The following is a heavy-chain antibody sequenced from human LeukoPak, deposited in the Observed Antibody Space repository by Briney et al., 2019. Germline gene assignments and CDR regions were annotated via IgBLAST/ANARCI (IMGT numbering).Heavy chain of an antibody. CDR3: AKSCRYGDNLSFEC. CDR1: GFTFANYS. CDR2: IKWDGGKT. Sequence: KPGGSLRLSCAASGFTFANYSMGWVRQAPGKGLEWVSLIKWDGGKTYYADSVKGRFTISRDNSKKSLYLQMNSLRTEDTALYYCAKSCRYGDNLSFECRGKRALVTVAS. V-gene: IGHV3-43*01. J-gene: IGHJ4*02. D-gene: IGHD4/OR15-4a*01.